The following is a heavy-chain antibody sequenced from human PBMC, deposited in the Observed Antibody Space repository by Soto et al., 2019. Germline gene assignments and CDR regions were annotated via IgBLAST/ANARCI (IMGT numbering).Heavy chain of an antibody. Sequence: GGSLRLSCAASGFTFSSYEMNWVRQAPGKGLEWVSYISSSGSTIYYADSVKGRFTISRDNAKNSLYLQMNSLRAEDTAVYYCARVPGATYGMDVWGQGTTVTVSS. CDR2: ISSSGSTI. CDR3: ARVPGATYGMDV. V-gene: IGHV3-48*03. J-gene: IGHJ6*02. D-gene: IGHD1-26*01. CDR1: GFTFSSYE.